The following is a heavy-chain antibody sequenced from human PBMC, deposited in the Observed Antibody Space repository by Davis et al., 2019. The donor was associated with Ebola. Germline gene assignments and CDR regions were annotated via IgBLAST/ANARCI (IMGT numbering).Heavy chain of an antibody. V-gene: IGHV1-18*04. CDR1: GYTFTSYG. D-gene: IGHD1-26*01. Sequence: ASVKVSCKASGYTFTSYGISWVRQAPGQGLEWMGWISAYNGNTNYAQKLQGRVTMTTDTSTSTAYMELRSLRSDDTAVYYCAGLYSGSYTELKIDYWGQGTLVTVSS. J-gene: IGHJ4*02. CDR2: ISAYNGNT. CDR3: AGLYSGSYTELKIDY.